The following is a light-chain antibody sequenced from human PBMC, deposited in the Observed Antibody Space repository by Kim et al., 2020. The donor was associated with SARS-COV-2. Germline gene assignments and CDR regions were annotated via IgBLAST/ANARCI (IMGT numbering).Light chain of an antibody. V-gene: IGLV1-44*01. CDR2: AYD. Sequence: QSVVTQPPSAPATPGQRVTISCSGSSSNIGKSTVNWFQQFPGTAPKLLISAYDQRPSGIPDRFSGSKSGTSASLVISGLQSEDEAYYYCAVWDEIQNWPVVGGGTQLTVL. J-gene: IGLJ3*02. CDR1: SSNIGKST. CDR3: AVWDEIQNWPV.